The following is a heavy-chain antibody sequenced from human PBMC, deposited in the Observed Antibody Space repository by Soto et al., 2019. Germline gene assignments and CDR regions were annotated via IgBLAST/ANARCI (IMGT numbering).Heavy chain of an antibody. Sequence: QLQLQESGPRLVKPSETLSLTCTVSGGSISSSSYYWGWIRQPPGKGLEWIGSIYYSGSTYYNPSLKSRVTISVDTSKNQFALKLSSVTAADTAVYYCARRYSSSLYYYMDVWGKETTVTVSS. D-gene: IGHD6-6*01. J-gene: IGHJ6*03. CDR3: ARRYSSSLYYYMDV. CDR2: IYYSGST. V-gene: IGHV4-39*01. CDR1: GGSISSSSYY.